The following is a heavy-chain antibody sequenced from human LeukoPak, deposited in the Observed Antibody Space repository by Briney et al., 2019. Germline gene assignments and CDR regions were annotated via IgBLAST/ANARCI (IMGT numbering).Heavy chain of an antibody. J-gene: IGHJ5*02. Sequence: PSETLSLTCAVYGGSFSGYYWSWIRQPPGKGLEWIGEINHSGSTNYNPSLKSRVTISVDTSKNQFSLKLSSVTAADTAVYYCARGQRLYDFWGGYYTYSDYNWFDPWGQGTLVTVSS. V-gene: IGHV4-34*01. CDR3: ARGQRLYDFWGGYYTYSDYNWFDP. CDR2: INHSGST. CDR1: GGSFSGYY. D-gene: IGHD3-3*01.